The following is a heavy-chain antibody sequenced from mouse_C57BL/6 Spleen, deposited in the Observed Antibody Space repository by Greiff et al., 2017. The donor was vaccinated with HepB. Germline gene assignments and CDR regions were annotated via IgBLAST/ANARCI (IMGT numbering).Heavy chain of an antibody. CDR2: ILPGSGST. V-gene: IGHV1-9*01. CDR1: GYTFTGYW. J-gene: IGHJ2*01. CDR3: ARAAYYGSRGYFDY. D-gene: IGHD1-1*01. Sequence: QVQLQQSGAELMKPGASVKLSCKATGYTFTGYWIEWVKQRPGHGLEWIGEILPGSGSTNYNEKFKGKATLTADKSSSTAYMQLSSLTSEDSAVYFCARAAYYGSRGYFDYWGQGTTLTVSS.